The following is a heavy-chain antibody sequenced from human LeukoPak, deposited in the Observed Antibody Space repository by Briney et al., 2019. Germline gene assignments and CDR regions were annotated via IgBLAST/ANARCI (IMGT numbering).Heavy chain of an antibody. CDR2: IIVTLGTP. CDR1: GGTFTNYA. CDR3: ARAVDDDLAGYYWGDWFDP. Sequence: SVKVSCKATGGTFTNYAVSWVRQAPGQGLEWMGRIIVTLGTPNYAQKFQGRVAITADKSTSTAYMELSSLRSEDTAVYYCARAVDDDLAGYYWGDWFDPWGQGTLVTVSS. J-gene: IGHJ5*02. V-gene: IGHV1-69*04. D-gene: IGHD3-9*01.